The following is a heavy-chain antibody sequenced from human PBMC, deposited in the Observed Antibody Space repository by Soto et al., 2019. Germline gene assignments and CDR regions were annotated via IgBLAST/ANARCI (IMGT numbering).Heavy chain of an antibody. CDR3: ARDRGVRGGDCYIFDY. CDR2: IIPIFGTA. Sequence: QVQLVQSGAEVKKPGSSVKVSCKASGGTYSSYAISWVRQAPGQGLEWMGGIIPIFGTANYAQKFQGRVTITADESTSTAYMELSSLRSEDTAVYYCARDRGVRGGDCYIFDYWGQGTLVTVSS. J-gene: IGHJ4*02. CDR1: GGTYSSYA. V-gene: IGHV1-69*01. D-gene: IGHD2-21*02.